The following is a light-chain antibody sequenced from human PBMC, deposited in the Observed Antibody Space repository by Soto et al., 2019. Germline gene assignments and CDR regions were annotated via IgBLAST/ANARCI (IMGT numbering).Light chain of an antibody. V-gene: IGKV3-20*01. J-gene: IGKJ2*01. CDR1: QSVSSSY. Sequence: EIVLTQSPGTLSLSPGERATLSCRASQSVSSSYLAWYQQKPGQAPRLLIYGASSRATGIPDRLSGSGSETDFTLTISRLEPEDFAVYYCQQYGSTPPYTFGQGTKLEIK. CDR3: QQYGSTPPYT. CDR2: GAS.